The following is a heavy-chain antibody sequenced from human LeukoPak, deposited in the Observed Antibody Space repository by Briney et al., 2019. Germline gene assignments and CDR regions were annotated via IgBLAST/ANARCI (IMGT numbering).Heavy chain of an antibody. Sequence: ETLSLTCAVYGGSFSGYYWSWIRQPPGKGLEWIGEINHSGSTNYNPSLKSRVTISVDTSKNQFSLKLSSVTAADTAVYYCARGRSEMATIAGRDYWGQGTLVTVSS. CDR2: INHSGST. CDR3: ARGRSEMATIAGRDY. CDR1: GGSFSGYY. V-gene: IGHV4-34*01. J-gene: IGHJ4*02. D-gene: IGHD5-24*01.